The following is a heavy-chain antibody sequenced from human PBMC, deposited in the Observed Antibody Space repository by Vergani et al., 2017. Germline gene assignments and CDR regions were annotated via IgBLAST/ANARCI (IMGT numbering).Heavy chain of an antibody. CDR2: ISWNSGSI. J-gene: IGHJ6*04. Sequence: EVQLVESGGGLVQPGRSLRLSCAASGFTFDDYAMHWVRQAPGKGLEWVSGISWNSGSIGYADSVKGRLTISRDNAKNSLYLQMNSLRAEDTALYYCAKDITVVPAAMDVWGKGTTVTVSS. CDR3: AKDITVVPAAMDV. CDR1: GFTFDDYA. D-gene: IGHD2-2*01. V-gene: IGHV3-9*01.